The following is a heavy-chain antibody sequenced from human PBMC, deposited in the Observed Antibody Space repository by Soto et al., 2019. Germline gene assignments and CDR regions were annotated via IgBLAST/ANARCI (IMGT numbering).Heavy chain of an antibody. D-gene: IGHD6-19*01. CDR1: GYTFTSYG. CDR3: AGDGGGYPDYYCGMDV. CDR2: ISAYNGNT. J-gene: IGHJ6*02. V-gene: IGHV1-18*01. Sequence: QVQLVQSGAEVKKPGASVKVSCKASGYTFTSYGISWVRQAPGQGLEWMGWISAYNGNTNYAQKLQGRVTMTTGTCRSTAYRELRRLGADERAGYYCAGDGGGYPDYYCGMDVWGQGTTGTVSS.